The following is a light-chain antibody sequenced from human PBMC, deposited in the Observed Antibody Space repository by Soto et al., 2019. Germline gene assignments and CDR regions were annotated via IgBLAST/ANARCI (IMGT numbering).Light chain of an antibody. V-gene: IGLV2-14*01. J-gene: IGLJ1*01. Sequence: QSVLTQPASVSGPPGQSITISCTGTSSDVGNYNFVSWYQQLPGEAPKLIIYDVTNRPSGLSDRFSGSKSANTASLTISGLQAEDEADYYCSSYTSSHTLVFGSGTKVTVL. CDR1: SSDVGNYNF. CDR2: DVT. CDR3: SSYTSSHTLV.